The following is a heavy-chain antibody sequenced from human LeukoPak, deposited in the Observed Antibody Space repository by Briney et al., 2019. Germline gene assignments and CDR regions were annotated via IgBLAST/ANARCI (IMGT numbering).Heavy chain of an antibody. J-gene: IGHJ4*02. CDR3: ARWRTYYYDSSGYGYFDY. V-gene: IGHV4-59*01. CDR1: GGSISSYY. Sequence: PSETLSLTCTVSGGSISSYYWSWIRQPPGKGLEWIGHIYYSGSTNYNPSLKSRVTISVDTSKNQFSLKLSSVTAADTAVYYCARWRTYYYDSSGYGYFDYWGQGTLVTVSS. CDR2: IYYSGST. D-gene: IGHD3-22*01.